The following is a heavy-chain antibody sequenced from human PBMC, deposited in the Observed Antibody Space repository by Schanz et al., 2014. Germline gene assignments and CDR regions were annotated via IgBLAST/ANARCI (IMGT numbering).Heavy chain of an antibody. Sequence: EMQLLESGGGLAQPGGSLRLSCAASGFSVGNKYMNWVRQAPGKGLEWVSFIYIGGNTYYADSVRGRFTISRDNSKNTLYLQMNSLRAEDTAVYYCARPPHDSSGYYPFDYWGQGTLVTVSS. CDR3: ARPPHDSSGYYPFDY. CDR2: IYIGGNT. J-gene: IGHJ4*02. V-gene: IGHV3-53*01. CDR1: GFSVGNKY. D-gene: IGHD3-22*01.